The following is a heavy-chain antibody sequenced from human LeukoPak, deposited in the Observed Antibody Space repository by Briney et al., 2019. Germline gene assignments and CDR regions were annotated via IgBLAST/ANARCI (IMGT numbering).Heavy chain of an antibody. CDR2: FDPEDGET. CDR1: GYTLTELS. D-gene: IGHD4/OR15-4a*01. CDR3: ATAPPGFNFGAYDFDY. J-gene: IGHJ4*02. V-gene: IGHV1-24*01. Sequence: GASVKVPCKVSGYTLTELSMHWVRQAPGKGLEWMGGFDPEDGETIYAQKFQGRVTMTEDTSTDTAYMELSSLRSEDTAVYYCATAPPGFNFGAYDFDYWGQGTLVTVSS.